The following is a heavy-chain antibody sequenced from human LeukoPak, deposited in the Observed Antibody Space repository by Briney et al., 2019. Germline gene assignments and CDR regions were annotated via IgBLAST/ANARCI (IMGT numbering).Heavy chain of an antibody. CDR1: GYSFTSYW. Sequence: GESLKISCKGSGYSFTSYWIGWVRQMPAKDVEWMGIIYPGDSDTRYSPSFQGQVTISADKSISTAYLQWSSLKASDTALYYCARHPIVVVPAAIPDYYYYYMDVWGKGTTVTVSS. CDR2: IYPGDSDT. D-gene: IGHD2-2*02. CDR3: ARHPIVVVPAAIPDYYYYYMDV. J-gene: IGHJ6*03. V-gene: IGHV5-51*01.